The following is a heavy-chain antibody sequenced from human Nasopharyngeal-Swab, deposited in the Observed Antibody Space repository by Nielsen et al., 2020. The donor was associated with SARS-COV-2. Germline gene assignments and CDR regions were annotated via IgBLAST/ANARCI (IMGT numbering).Heavy chain of an antibody. D-gene: IGHD4-11*01. CDR1: GFTVSSNY. J-gene: IGHJ4*02. CDR3: ARDLSKLGFDY. Sequence: GGSLRLSCAASGFTVSSNYMSWVRQAPGKGLEWVSVIYSGGSTYYADSVKGRFTISRDNSKNTLYLQMNSLRAEDTAVYYCARDLSKLGFDYWGQGTLVTVSS. CDR2: IYSGGST. V-gene: IGHV3-66*01.